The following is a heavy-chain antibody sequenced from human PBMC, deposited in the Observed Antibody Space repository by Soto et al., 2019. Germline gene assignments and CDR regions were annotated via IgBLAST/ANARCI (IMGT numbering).Heavy chain of an antibody. Sequence: EVHLVESGGGLVKPGGSLRLSCAASGFTFSNAWINWVRQTPGRGLEWVGRVNSKTGGATTDFAAPVKGRFTISRDDSKSMVYMEMSSLRSEDTAMYYCTTASYSTTITGPFDYWGQGTLVTVSS. V-gene: IGHV3-15*07. CDR2: VNSKTGGATT. CDR1: GFTFSNAW. D-gene: IGHD2-8*01. CDR3: TTASYSTTITGPFDY. J-gene: IGHJ4*02.